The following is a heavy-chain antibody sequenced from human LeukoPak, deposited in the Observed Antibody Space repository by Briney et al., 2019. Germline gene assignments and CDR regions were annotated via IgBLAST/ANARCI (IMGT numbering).Heavy chain of an antibody. V-gene: IGHV4-59*01. CDR2: IYYSGST. Sequence: PSETLSLTCTVSGGSIRSYYWSWIRQPPGKGLEWIGYIYYSGSTNYNPSLKSRVTISVDTSKSQFSLKLSSVTAADTAVYYCARDRAYCSGGSCYDDAFDIWGQGTMVTVSS. CDR1: GGSIRSYY. CDR3: ARDRAYCSGGSCYDDAFDI. D-gene: IGHD2-15*01. J-gene: IGHJ3*02.